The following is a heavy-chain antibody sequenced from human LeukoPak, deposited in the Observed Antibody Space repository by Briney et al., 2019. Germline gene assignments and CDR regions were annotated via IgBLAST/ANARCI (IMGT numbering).Heavy chain of an antibody. V-gene: IGHV3-7*01. CDR3: ARDETDCSSTSCSYPISFGMDV. J-gene: IGHJ6*02. Sequence: GGSLRLSCAASGFTFSSYWMSWVRQAPGKGLEWVANMNQDGSEKYYVDSVKGRFTISRDNAKNSLYLQMNNLRAEDTAVYYCARDETDCSSTSCSYPISFGMDVWGQGTTVTVSS. CDR1: GFTFSSYW. D-gene: IGHD2-2*01. CDR2: MNQDGSEK.